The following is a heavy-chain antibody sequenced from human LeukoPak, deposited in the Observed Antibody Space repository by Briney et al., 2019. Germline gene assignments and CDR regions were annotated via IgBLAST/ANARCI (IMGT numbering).Heavy chain of an antibody. CDR1: GLTVSSNY. CDR3: ARDADYGVYDY. D-gene: IGHD4-17*01. J-gene: IGHJ4*02. V-gene: IGHV3-53*01. CDR2: IYSGGST. Sequence: GGSLRLSCAASGLTVSSNYMSWVRQAPGKGLEWVSVIYSGGSTYYADSVKGRFTISRDNSKNTLYLQMNSLRAEDTAVYYCARDADYGVYDYWGQGTLVTVSP.